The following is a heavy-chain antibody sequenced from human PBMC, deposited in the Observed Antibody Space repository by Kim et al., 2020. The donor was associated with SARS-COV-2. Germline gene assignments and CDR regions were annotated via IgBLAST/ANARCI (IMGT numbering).Heavy chain of an antibody. CDR2: SNK. Sequence: SNKYYADSGKGRFTISRDNSKNTLYLQMNSLGAEDTAVYYCARDQGFQDDWGQGTLVTVSS. D-gene: IGHD2-15*01. CDR3: ARDQGFQDD. J-gene: IGHJ4*02. V-gene: IGHV3-33*01.